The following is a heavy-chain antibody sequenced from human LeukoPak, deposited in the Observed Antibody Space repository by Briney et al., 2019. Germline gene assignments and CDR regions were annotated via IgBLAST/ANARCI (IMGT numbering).Heavy chain of an antibody. J-gene: IGHJ3*02. D-gene: IGHD4-17*01. CDR1: GGSISSGGYH. V-gene: IGHV4-31*03. CDR3: ARDGDDGDYIGAFDI. Sequence: SEALSLTCTVSGGSISSGGYHWRWIRQHPGKGLEWIGYIYHSGSTYYNPSLKSRVTISLDTSKNQFSLKLTSVTAADTAVYYCARDGDDGDYIGAFDIWGQGTMVTVSS. CDR2: IYHSGST.